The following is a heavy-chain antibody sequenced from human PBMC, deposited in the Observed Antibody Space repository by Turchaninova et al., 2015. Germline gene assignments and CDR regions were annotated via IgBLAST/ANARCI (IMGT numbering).Heavy chain of an antibody. CDR2: IYWNDDK. CDR3: ARGVVITPRYYYMDV. V-gene: IGHV2-5*01. J-gene: IGHJ6*03. Sequence: QITLKESGPTLVKPTQTLTLTCTFSGFSLSTSGVGVGWVRQPPGKALEWLAHIYWNDDKRYSPSLQSRHTITKDTSKNQVVLTMTNMDPVDTATYYCARGVVITPRYYYMDVWGKGTTVTVSS. D-gene: IGHD3-3*01. CDR1: GFSLSTSGVG.